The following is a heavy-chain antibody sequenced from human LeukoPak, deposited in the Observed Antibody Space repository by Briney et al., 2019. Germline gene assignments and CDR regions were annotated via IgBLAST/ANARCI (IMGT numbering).Heavy chain of an antibody. Sequence: PPETLSLTCTVSGGPISSYYWSWIRQPPGKGLEWIGYIYYSGSTNYNPSLKSRVTISVDTSKNQFSLKLSSVTAADTAVYYCARWYKYSSSWSPVNWFDPWGQGTLVTVSS. D-gene: IGHD6-6*01. J-gene: IGHJ5*02. CDR2: IYYSGST. CDR1: GGPISSYY. V-gene: IGHV4-59*01. CDR3: ARWYKYSSSWSPVNWFDP.